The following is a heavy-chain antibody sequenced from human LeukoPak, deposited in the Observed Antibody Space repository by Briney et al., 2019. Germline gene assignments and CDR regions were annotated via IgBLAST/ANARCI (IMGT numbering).Heavy chain of an antibody. D-gene: IGHD4-17*01. V-gene: IGHV4-4*08. Sequence: SETLSLTCIVSGGTINSYHWSWIRQPPGKGLEWIGYVYTTGSTNYNPPLNSRLTISADTSKNQFSLKLSSVTAADTAVYYCARRPDDYDYFDYWGQGILVTVSS. CDR2: VYTTGST. CDR3: ARRPDDYDYFDY. J-gene: IGHJ4*02. CDR1: GGTINSYH.